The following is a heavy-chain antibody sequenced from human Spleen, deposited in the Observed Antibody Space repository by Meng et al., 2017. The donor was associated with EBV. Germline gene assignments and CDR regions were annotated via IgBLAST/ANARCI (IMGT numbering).Heavy chain of an antibody. CDR3: ARDLDTGPYYFDY. V-gene: IGHV1-18*01. J-gene: IGHJ4*02. D-gene: IGHD3-22*01. CDR1: GYTFTSNG. CDR2: ISAYNGNT. Sequence: QVQLVPAGAEERKPGAPVKVSGKASGYTFTSNGFSWVRQAPGQGLEWMGWISAYNGNTNYAQKFQGRVTLTTDTSTSTAYMELRGLRSDDTAVYYCARDLDTGPYYFDYWGQGTLVTVSS.